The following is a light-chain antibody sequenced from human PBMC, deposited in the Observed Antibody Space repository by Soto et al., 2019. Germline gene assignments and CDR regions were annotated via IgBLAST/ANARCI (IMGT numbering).Light chain of an antibody. Sequence: DIQMTQSPSTLSASVGDRVTITCRASQSISRWLAWYQQKPGEAPKLLIHGAFSLESGVPSRFSGGGSGTEFTLTISRLQPDDFATYYCLQYNRYRTFGQGTKVEIK. CDR3: LQYNRYRT. CDR2: GAF. CDR1: QSISRW. V-gene: IGKV1-5*01. J-gene: IGKJ1*01.